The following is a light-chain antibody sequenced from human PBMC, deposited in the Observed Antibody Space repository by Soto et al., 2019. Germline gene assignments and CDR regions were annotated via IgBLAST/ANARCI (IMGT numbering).Light chain of an antibody. CDR3: QQSYSTPYT. CDR1: QSISSY. Sequence: DIQMTQSPSSLSASVGDRVTITCRASQSISSYLNWYQQKPGKAPKILIYAASSLQSGVPSRFSGSGSGTDFTLTISSLQPEDFATYYCQQSYSTPYTFGQGTKREIK. V-gene: IGKV1-39*01. J-gene: IGKJ2*01. CDR2: AAS.